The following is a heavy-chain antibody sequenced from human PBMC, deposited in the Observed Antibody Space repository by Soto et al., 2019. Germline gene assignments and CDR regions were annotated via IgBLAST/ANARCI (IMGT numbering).Heavy chain of an antibody. V-gene: IGHV3-30*18. Sequence: QVQLVESGGGVVQPGRSLRLSCAASGFTFSSYGMHWVRQAPGKGLEWVAVISYDGSNKYYADSVKGRFTISRDNSKNTLDLQMNSLRAEDTAVYYCEKETYSGPLDYWGKGTLVTVSS. J-gene: IGHJ4*02. CDR3: EKETYSGPLDY. D-gene: IGHD2-15*01. CDR1: GFTFSSYG. CDR2: ISYDGSNK.